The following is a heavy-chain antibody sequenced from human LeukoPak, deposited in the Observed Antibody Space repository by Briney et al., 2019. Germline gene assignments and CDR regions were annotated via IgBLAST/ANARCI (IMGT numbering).Heavy chain of an antibody. CDR2: ITGNGGST. CDR1: GFTFSSYA. Sequence: GGSLRLSCAATGFTFSSYAMHWVRQAPGQGLEYVSGITGNGGSTYYANSVKGRFTISRDNSRNTLYLQMNSLRAEDTALYYCAFTMGIPGADAFNMWGQGTMVTVSS. V-gene: IGHV3-64*01. D-gene: IGHD2-2*01. J-gene: IGHJ3*02. CDR3: AFTMGIPGADAFNM.